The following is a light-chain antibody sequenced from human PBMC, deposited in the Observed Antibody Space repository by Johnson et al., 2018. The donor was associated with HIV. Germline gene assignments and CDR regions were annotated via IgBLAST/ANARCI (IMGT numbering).Light chain of an antibody. CDR3: GTWDSSLSAGGANYV. V-gene: IGLV1-51*01. Sequence: QPVLTKPPSVSAAPGQKVTISCSGSSSNIGNNYVSWYQHLPGTAPKVLIYDNDKRPSGIPDRFSGSKSGTSATLGITGLQTGDEADYYCGTWDSSLSAGGANYVFGTGTKVT. CDR1: SSNIGNNY. CDR2: DND. J-gene: IGLJ1*01.